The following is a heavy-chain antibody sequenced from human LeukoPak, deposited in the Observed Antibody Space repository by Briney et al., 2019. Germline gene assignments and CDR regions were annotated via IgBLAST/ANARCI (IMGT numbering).Heavy chain of an antibody. Sequence: GGSLRLSCTASGFTFSSYEMNWVRQAPGKGLEWVSSISSSSSYIYYADSVKGRFTISRDNAKNSLYLQMNSLRAEDTAVYYCARVADILTGYDYWGQGTLVTVSS. V-gene: IGHV3-21*01. CDR3: ARVADILTGYDY. CDR2: ISSSSSYI. CDR1: GFTFSSYE. D-gene: IGHD3-9*01. J-gene: IGHJ4*02.